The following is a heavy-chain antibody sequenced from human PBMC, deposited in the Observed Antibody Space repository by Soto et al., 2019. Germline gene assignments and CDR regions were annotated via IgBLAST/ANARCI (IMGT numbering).Heavy chain of an antibody. D-gene: IGHD1-26*01. Sequence: QPGGSLRLSCAASGFIFSSNGMHWVRQAPGKGLEWVAVIWHDGSKKYYADSVKGRFTISRDNLKNTLYLQMSSLRAEDTAVYYCVRVRELDDYYYGMDVWGQGTTVTVSS. CDR1: GFIFSSNG. CDR3: VRVRELDDYYYGMDV. V-gene: IGHV3-33*01. CDR2: IWHDGSKK. J-gene: IGHJ6*02.